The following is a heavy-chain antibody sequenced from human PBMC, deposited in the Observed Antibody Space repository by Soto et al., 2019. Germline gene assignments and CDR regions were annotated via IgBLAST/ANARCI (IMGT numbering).Heavy chain of an antibody. V-gene: IGHV4-59*01. CDR2: IYYSGST. CDR3: ARGRDSGSPSYYYYGMDV. J-gene: IGHJ6*02. Sequence: SETLSLPCTVSGGSISSYYWSWIRQPPGKGLEWIGYIYYSGSTNYNPSLKSRVTISVDTSKNQFSLKLSSVTAADTAVYYCARGRDSGSPSYYYYGMDVWGQGTTVTVSS. CDR1: GGSISSYY. D-gene: IGHD3-10*01.